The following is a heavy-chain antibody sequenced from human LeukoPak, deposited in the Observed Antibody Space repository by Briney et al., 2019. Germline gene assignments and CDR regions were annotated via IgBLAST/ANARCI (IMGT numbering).Heavy chain of an antibody. CDR3: ARDLLPESNDFDI. Sequence: SQTLSLTCTVSGGSISSGDYYWSWIRQPPGKGLEWIGYIYYSGSTYYNPSLKSRVTISVDTSKNQFSLKLSSVTAADTAVYYCARDLLPESNDFDIWGQGTMVTVSS. CDR2: IYYSGST. J-gene: IGHJ3*02. D-gene: IGHD2-15*01. V-gene: IGHV4-30-4*01. CDR1: GGSISSGDYY.